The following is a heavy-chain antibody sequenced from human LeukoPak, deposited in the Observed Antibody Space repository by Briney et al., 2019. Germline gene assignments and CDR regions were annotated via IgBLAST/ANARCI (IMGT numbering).Heavy chain of an antibody. V-gene: IGHV1-69*13. CDR2: IIPIFGTA. D-gene: IGHD1-20*01. CDR3: ARMIAPNHSGYNWNDVFYYYYYGMDV. Sequence: ASVKVSCKASGGTFSSYAISWVRQAPGQGLEWMGGIIPIFGTANYAQKFQGRVTITADESTSTAYMELSSLRSEDTAVYYCARMIAPNHSGYNWNDVFYYYYYGMDVWGQGTTVTVSS. CDR1: GGTFSSYA. J-gene: IGHJ6*02.